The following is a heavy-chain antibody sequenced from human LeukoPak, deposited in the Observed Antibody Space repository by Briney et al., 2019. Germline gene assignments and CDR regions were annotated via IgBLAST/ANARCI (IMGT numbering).Heavy chain of an antibody. D-gene: IGHD6-19*01. J-gene: IGHJ6*02. CDR2: IRFDGNEN. CDR1: GFTFSSYG. CDR3: ANTIAVAGFYYYYGMDV. V-gene: IGHV3-30*02. Sequence: GGSLRLSCAASGFTFSSYGMHWVRQAPGKGLEWVAFIRFDGNENYYAGSVKGRFTISRDNSKNTLYLQMNSLRADDTAIYYCANTIAVAGFYYYYGMDVWGQGTPVTVSS.